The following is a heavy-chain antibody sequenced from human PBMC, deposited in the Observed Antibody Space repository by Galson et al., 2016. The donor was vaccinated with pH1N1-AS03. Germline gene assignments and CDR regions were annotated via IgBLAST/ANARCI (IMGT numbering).Heavy chain of an antibody. D-gene: IGHD6-13*01. V-gene: IGHV4-38-2*02. CDR3: AREGAAADPDDS. J-gene: IGHJ4*02. Sequence: TLSLTCAVSGYSISSGYYWGWIRQPPGKGLEWIGSIHHSGSTYYNPSLKSRITISVDTSKNQFSLNLYSVTAADTAVYYCAREGAAADPDDSWGQGTLVTVSS. CDR2: IHHSGST. CDR1: GYSISSGYY.